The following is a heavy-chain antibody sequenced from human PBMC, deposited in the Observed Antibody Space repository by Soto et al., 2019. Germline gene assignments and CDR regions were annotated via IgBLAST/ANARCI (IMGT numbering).Heavy chain of an antibody. CDR2: IIPIFGTA. V-gene: IGHV1-69*13. CDR1: GGTSSSYA. CDR3: ARSPAPPCGGDCYSFGY. D-gene: IGHD2-21*02. J-gene: IGHJ4*02. Sequence: SVKVSCKASGGTSSSYAISWVRQAPGQGLEWMGGIIPIFGTANYAQKFQGRVTITADESTSTAYMELSSLRSEDTAVYYCARSPAPPCGGDCYSFGYWGQGTLVTVSS.